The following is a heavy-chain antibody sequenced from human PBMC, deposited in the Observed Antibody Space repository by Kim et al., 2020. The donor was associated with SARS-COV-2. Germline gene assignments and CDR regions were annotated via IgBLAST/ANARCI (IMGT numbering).Heavy chain of an antibody. Sequence: DGGSSYYETSVKGRFTTSRDNANTMVYLQMNSLRVDDTAIYYCTSVFEYWGQGALVTVSS. V-gene: IGHV3-74*01. D-gene: IGHD3-16*01. CDR2: DGGSS. J-gene: IGHJ4*02. CDR3: TSVFEY.